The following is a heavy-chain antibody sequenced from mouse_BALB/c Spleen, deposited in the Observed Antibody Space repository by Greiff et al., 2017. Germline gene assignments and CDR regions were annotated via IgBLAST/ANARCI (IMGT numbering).Heavy chain of an antibody. CDR2: ISYDGSN. CDR1: GYSITSGYY. V-gene: IGHV3-6*02. Sequence: VQLQQSGPGLVKPSQSLSLTCSVTGYSITSGYYWNWIRQFPGNKLEWMGYISYDGSNNYNPSLKNRISITRDTSKNQFFLKLNSVTTEDTATYYCASYGIVYAMDYWGQGTSVTVSS. CDR3: ASYGIVYAMDY. D-gene: IGHD2-1*01. J-gene: IGHJ4*01.